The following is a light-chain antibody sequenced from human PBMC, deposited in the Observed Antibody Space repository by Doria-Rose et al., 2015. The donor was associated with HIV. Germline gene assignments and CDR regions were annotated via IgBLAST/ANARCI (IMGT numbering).Light chain of an antibody. J-gene: IGLJ3*02. CDR2: EVN. CDR3: SSFAANKILL. V-gene: IGLV2-8*01. Sequence: QSVLTQPPSASGSPGQSVTISCTGTSSDVGGYAYVSWYQQHPGKAPKLIIFEVNRRPSGVPARFDGSKSGNTAYLTVSGLRVEDEADYFCSSFAANKILLFGGGTKLTVL. CDR1: SSDVGGYAY.